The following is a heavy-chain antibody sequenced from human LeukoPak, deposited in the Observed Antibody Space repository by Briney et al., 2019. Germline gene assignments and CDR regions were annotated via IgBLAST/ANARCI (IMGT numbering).Heavy chain of an antibody. V-gene: IGHV3-23*01. D-gene: IGHD6-19*01. Sequence: GGSLRLSCPASGFTFSTYGMNSVRQAPGKGLEWVSNISRSGDITYYGDSVKCRFTIPRDNSKNTLYLQMHSLRAEDTAIYYCATESTAVAGTKYWGQGILVTVSS. CDR2: ISRSGDIT. CDR3: ATESTAVAGTKY. J-gene: IGHJ4*02. CDR1: GFTFSTYG.